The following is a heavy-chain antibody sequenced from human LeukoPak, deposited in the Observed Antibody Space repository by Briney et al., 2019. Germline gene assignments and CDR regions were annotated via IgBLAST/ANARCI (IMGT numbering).Heavy chain of an antibody. CDR2: IYYSGST. V-gene: IGHV4-39*07. D-gene: IGHD5-24*01. J-gene: IGHJ4*02. Sequence: KPSETLSLTCTVSGGSISSSSYYWGWIRQPPGKGLEWIGSIYYSGSTYYNPSLKSRVTISVDTSKNQFSLKLSSVTAADTAVYYCARVEIATMAYWGQGTLVTVSS. CDR3: ARVEIATMAY. CDR1: GGSISSSSYY.